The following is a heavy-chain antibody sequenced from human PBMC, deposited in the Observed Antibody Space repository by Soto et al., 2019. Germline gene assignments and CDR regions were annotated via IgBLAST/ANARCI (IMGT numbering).Heavy chain of an antibody. CDR3: ARGGGYYGVLFDY. Sequence: QLQLQESGPGLLRPSETLSLTCNVSGGAISSSSYFWGWVRQPPGKTLEWIGNILYSGTTNYNESPKSRVTISVDKSKNRLSLKLNSVTPADTAVYFCARGGGYYGVLFDYWGQGTLVPVSS. J-gene: IGHJ4*02. CDR2: ILYSGTT. D-gene: IGHD4-17*01. V-gene: IGHV4-39*01. CDR1: GGAISSSSYF.